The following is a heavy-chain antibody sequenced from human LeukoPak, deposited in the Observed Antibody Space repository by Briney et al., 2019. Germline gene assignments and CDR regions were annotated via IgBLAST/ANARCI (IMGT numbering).Heavy chain of an antibody. Sequence: PSETLSLTCAVSGYSISSGYYWGWIRQPPGKGVEWIGSIYHSGSTYYNPSLKSRVTISVDTSKNQFSLKLSSVTAADTAVYYCARLHIVVVPAAIDYWGQGTLVTVSS. J-gene: IGHJ4*02. V-gene: IGHV4-38-2*01. CDR3: ARLHIVVVPAAIDY. CDR2: IYHSGST. D-gene: IGHD2-2*01. CDR1: GYSISSGYY.